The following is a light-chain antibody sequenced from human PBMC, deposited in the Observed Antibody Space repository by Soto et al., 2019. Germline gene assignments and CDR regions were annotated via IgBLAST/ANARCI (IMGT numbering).Light chain of an antibody. CDR3: QQYNSYSRT. CDR2: KAS. Sequence: DIQMTQSPSTLSASVGDRVTITCRASQSVSVWLAWYQQKPGKAPKLLIYKASILASGVPSRFSGSGSGTEFTLTISSLQPDDFATYYCQQYNSYSRTFGQGTELEIK. V-gene: IGKV1-5*03. J-gene: IGKJ2*01. CDR1: QSVSVW.